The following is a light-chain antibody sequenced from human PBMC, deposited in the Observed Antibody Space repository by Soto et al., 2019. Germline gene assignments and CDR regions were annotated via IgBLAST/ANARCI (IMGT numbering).Light chain of an antibody. J-gene: IGLJ2*01. CDR1: SSDVGGYNY. CDR2: DVS. CDR3: SSYTSSRALV. V-gene: IGLV2-14*03. Sequence: QSALTQPASVSGSPGQSITISCTGTSSDVGGYNYVSWYQQHPGKAPKLMIYDVSNRPSGVSNRFSGSKSGNTASLTISGLHADDESDYYCSSYTSSRALVFGGGTKLTVL.